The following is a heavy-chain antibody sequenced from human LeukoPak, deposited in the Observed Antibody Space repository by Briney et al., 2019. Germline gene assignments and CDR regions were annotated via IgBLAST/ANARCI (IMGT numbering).Heavy chain of an antibody. CDR3: AKMSARAFDY. Sequence: AGGSLRLSCAVPGFTFSSYDMNWVRQAPGKGLERVSVISGSGGSTYYADSVKGRFTNSRDNSKNTLYLQVNSLRAEDTAVYYCAKMSARAFDYWGQGTLVTVSS. CDR2: ISGSGGST. D-gene: IGHD6-6*01. V-gene: IGHV3-23*01. CDR1: GFTFSSYD. J-gene: IGHJ4*02.